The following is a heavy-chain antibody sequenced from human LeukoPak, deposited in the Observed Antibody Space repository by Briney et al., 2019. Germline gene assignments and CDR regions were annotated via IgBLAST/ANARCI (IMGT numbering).Heavy chain of an antibody. CDR3: ARENRESMVTALFDY. CDR2: IYYSGST. V-gene: IGHV4-31*03. J-gene: IGHJ4*02. Sequence: PSETLSLTCTVSGGSISSGGYYWSWIRQHPGKGLEWIGYIYYSGSTYYNPSLKSRVTISVDTSKNQFSLKLSSVTAADTAVYYCARENRESMVTALFDYWGQGTLVTVSS. D-gene: IGHD5-18*01. CDR1: GGSISSGGYY.